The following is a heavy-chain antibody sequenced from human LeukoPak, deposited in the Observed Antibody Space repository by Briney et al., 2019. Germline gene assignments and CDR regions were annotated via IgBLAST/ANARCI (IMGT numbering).Heavy chain of an antibody. D-gene: IGHD3-10*01. V-gene: IGHV4-59*04. J-gene: IGHJ6*03. CDR2: VYYSGST. CDR3: ARAHTMVRGALYYMDV. Sequence: SETLSLTCTVSGDFITASYWSWIRQPPGKGLEWIGYVYYSGSTYYNPSLKSRVTISVDTSKNQFSLKLSSVTAADTAVYYCARAHTMVRGALYYMDVWGKGTTVTISS. CDR1: GDFITASY.